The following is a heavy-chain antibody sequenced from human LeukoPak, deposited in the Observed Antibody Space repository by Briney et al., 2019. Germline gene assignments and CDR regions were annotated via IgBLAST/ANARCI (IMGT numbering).Heavy chain of an antibody. CDR2: VFDTGST. CDR1: GGSINGYS. J-gene: IGHJ4*02. D-gene: IGHD3-16*01. CDR3: ARDRGGGFSLLDY. Sequence: SETLSLTCTVSGGSINGYSWTWIRQPPGKGLEWIGFVFDTGSTAYNPSLKSRVTISVDTSKNQFSLKLTSVTAADTAVYFCARDRGGGFSLLDYWGQGTLVTVSS. V-gene: IGHV4-59*01.